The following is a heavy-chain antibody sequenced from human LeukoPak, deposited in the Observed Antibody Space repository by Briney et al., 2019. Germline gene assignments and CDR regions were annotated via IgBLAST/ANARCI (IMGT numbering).Heavy chain of an antibody. J-gene: IGHJ5*02. V-gene: IGHV3-23*01. Sequence: GGSLRLSCAASGFTFSSYAMSWVRQAPGKGLEWVSAISGSGSSTYYADAVKGRFTISVENAKTTLYLQMRSLRAEATAVYYCAKRHYYYGSGSPNWFDPWGQGTLVTVSS. CDR3: AKRHYYYGSGSPNWFDP. CDR2: ISGSGSST. CDR1: GFTFSSYA. D-gene: IGHD3-10*01.